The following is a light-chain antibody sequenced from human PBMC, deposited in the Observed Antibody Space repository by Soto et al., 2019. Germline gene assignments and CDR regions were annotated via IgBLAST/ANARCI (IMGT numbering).Light chain of an antibody. V-gene: IGKV3D-20*02. Sequence: LVFTRSPPARSLSQEKRATLSCRASQSVSSSYLAWYQQKPGQAPRLLIYDASYRATGIPARFSGSGSGTDFTLTISSLEPEDFAIYYCQQRSNWIKFGQGTRLEIK. CDR1: QSVSSSY. CDR3: QQRSNWIK. J-gene: IGKJ5*01. CDR2: DAS.